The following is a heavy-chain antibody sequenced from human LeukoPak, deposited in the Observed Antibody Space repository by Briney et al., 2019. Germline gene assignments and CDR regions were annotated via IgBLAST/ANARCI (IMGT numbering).Heavy chain of an antibody. J-gene: IGHJ3*02. Sequence: GGSLRLSCVASGFAFNIYSMNWVRQAPGKGLEWVSYIKYDSSTIYYGDSVKGRFTISRDNVKNSLYLQVSSLRAEDTAVYYCVRDGREGFDIWGHGTLVIVSS. CDR3: VRDGREGFDI. V-gene: IGHV3-48*04. CDR2: IKYDSSTI. CDR1: GFAFNIYS. D-gene: IGHD5-24*01.